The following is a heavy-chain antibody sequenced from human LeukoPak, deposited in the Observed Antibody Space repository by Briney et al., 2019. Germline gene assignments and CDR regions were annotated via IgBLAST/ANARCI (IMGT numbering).Heavy chain of an antibody. J-gene: IGHJ4*02. D-gene: IGHD2-2*01. CDR2: ISSSSSYI. CDR3: ARDGPYCSSTSCYPFDY. CDR1: GFTVSDNY. Sequence: GGSLRLSCAASGFTVSDNYMNWVRLAPGKGLEWVSSISSSSSYIYYADSVKGRFTISRDNAKNSLYLQMNSLRAEDTAVYYCARDGPYCSSTSCYPFDYWGQGTLVTVSS. V-gene: IGHV3-21*01.